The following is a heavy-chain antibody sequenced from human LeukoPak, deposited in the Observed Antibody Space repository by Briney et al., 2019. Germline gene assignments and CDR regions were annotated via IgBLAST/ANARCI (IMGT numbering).Heavy chain of an antibody. Sequence: SETLSLTCTVCGGSISGYYWSWIGQPPGKGLEWIGYIYDSGNTKYNPSFKSRVTISIDTSKNQFSLKLSSVTAADTAVYYCAKGEGDYWGQGTLVTVSS. CDR2: IYDSGNT. D-gene: IGHD2-21*01. CDR1: GGSISGYY. V-gene: IGHV4-59*13. J-gene: IGHJ4*02. CDR3: AKGEGDY.